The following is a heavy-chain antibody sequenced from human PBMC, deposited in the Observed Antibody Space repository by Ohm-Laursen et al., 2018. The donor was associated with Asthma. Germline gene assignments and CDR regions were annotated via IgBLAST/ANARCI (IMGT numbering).Heavy chain of an antibody. CDR3: ARRDFSGGDPDAAFDI. CDR2: VYGDGSNT. Sequence: ETLSLTCSVSGGSISRSDYYWSWVRQPPGKGLVWVSRVYGDGSNTIYADSVKGRFTISRDNSKSTLYLQMNSLRAEDTAVYFCARRDFSGGDPDAAFDIWGQGTMVTVSS. D-gene: IGHD2-21*02. J-gene: IGHJ3*02. CDR1: GGSISRSDYY. V-gene: IGHV3-74*01.